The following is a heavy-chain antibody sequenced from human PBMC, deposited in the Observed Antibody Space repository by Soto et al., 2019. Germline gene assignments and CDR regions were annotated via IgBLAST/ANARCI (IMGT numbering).Heavy chain of an antibody. CDR1: GYSFANYG. J-gene: IGHJ5*02. CDR2: INTDTGNT. V-gene: IGHV1-18*01. Sequence: ASVKVSCKTSGYSFANYGINWVRQAPGQGLEWMGWINTDTGNTVYAQTFQGRVTMTTDTSTSTVFMDLRSLRTDDTAVYYCARDLLSTSSPDTWSDPRG. CDR3: ARDLLSTSSPDTWSDP. D-gene: IGHD2-2*01.